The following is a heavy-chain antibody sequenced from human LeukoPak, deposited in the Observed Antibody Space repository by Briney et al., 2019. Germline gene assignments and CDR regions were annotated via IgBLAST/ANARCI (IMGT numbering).Heavy chain of an antibody. D-gene: IGHD3-10*01. CDR1: GFTFSSCA. CDR2: VSVSGGTT. CDR3: AKELHGSGNYAFDY. Sequence: GGSLRLSCAASGFTFSSCALSWVRQAPGKGLEWVSTVSVSGGTTYYADSVKGRFTISRDNSKNTLYLQMNSLRAEYTAVYFCAKELHGSGNYAFDYWGQGTLVTVSS. V-gene: IGHV3-23*01. J-gene: IGHJ4*02.